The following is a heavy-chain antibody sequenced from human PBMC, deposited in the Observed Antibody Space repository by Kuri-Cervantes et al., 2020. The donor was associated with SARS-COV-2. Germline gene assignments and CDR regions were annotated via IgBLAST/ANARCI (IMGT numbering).Heavy chain of an antibody. V-gene: IGHV1-2*02. CDR1: GYTFTGYY. D-gene: IGHD3-10*01. CDR2: INPNSGGT. CDR3: AKEYGLGTYSPWFDS. J-gene: IGHJ5*01. Sequence: ASVKVSCKASGYTFTGYYMHWVRQAPGQGLEWMGWINPNSGGTNYAQKFQGRVTMTRDTSISTAYMELSRLRSDDTAVYYCAKEYGLGTYSPWFDSWGQGTLVTVSS.